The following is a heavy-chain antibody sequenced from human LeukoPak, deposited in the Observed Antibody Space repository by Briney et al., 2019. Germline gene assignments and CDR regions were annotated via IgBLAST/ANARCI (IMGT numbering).Heavy chain of an antibody. CDR1: GFTVNSNC. CDR2: IYGGGST. CDR3: TTRPPGIAAVTDY. J-gene: IGHJ4*02. V-gene: IGHV3-66*01. D-gene: IGHD6-13*01. Sequence: GGSLRLSCAASGFTVNSNCMSWVRQAPGKGLEWVSVIYGGGSTKYAASVKGRFTISRDNSKNTLYLQMDSLRAEDTAVYYCTTRPPGIAAVTDYWGQGTLVTVS.